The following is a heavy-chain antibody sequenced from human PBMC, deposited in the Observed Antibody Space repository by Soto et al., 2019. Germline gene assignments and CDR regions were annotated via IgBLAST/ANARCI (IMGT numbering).Heavy chain of an antibody. V-gene: IGHV3-30*18. J-gene: IGHJ4*02. CDR1: GFTFSSYG. CDR3: AKSPFRWFGELLYRTPQTQ. Sequence: PGGSLRLSCAASGFTFSSYGIHWVRQAPGKGLEWVAVISYDGSNKYYADSVKGRFTISRDNSKNTLYLQMNSLRAEDTAVYYCAKSPFRWFGELLYRTPQTQWGQGTLVTV. CDR2: ISYDGSNK. D-gene: IGHD3-10*01.